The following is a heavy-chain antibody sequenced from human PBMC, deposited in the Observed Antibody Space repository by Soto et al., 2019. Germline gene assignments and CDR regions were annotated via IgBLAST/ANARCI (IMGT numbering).Heavy chain of an antibody. D-gene: IGHD4-17*01. V-gene: IGHV3-33*01. CDR1: GFPFSSYG. Sequence: LRLSCAASGFPFSSYGMHWVRQAPGKGLEWVAVIWYDGSNKYYADSVKGRFTISRDNSKNTLYLQMNSLRAEDTAVYYCARGYGNYYYYYGMDVWGQGTTVTVSS. CDR3: ARGYGNYYYYYGMDV. CDR2: IWYDGSNK. J-gene: IGHJ6*02.